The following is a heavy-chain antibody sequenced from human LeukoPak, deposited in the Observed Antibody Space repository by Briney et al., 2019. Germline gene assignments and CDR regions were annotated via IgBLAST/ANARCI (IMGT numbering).Heavy chain of an antibody. D-gene: IGHD3-3*01. V-gene: IGHV1-2*02. CDR3: ARTVYYDFWSGSTKFDY. CDR1: GYTFTGYY. J-gene: IGHJ4*02. CDR2: INPNSGGT. Sequence: ASAKVSCKASGYTFTGYYMHWVRQAPGQGLEWMGWINPNSGGTNYAQKFQGRVTMTRDTSISTAYMELSRLRSDDTAVYYCARTVYYDFWSGSTKFDYWGQGTLVTVSS.